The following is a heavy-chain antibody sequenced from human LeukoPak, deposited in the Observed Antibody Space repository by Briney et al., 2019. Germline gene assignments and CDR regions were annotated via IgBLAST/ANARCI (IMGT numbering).Heavy chain of an antibody. CDR1: GGSISSSNW. V-gene: IGHV4-4*02. Sequence: SETLSLTCAVSGGSISSSNWWSWVRQPPGKGLEWIGEIYHSGSTNYNPSLKSRVTISVDKSKNQFSLKLSSVTAADTAVYYCARGVGGSGSYYNVLDYWGQGTLVTVSS. D-gene: IGHD3-10*01. CDR2: IYHSGST. CDR3: ARGVGGSGSYYNVLDY. J-gene: IGHJ4*02.